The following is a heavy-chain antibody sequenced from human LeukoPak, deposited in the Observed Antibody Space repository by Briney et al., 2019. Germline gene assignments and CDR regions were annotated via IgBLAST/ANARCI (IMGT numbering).Heavy chain of an antibody. D-gene: IGHD3-10*01. CDR3: ARDPGEWDGNMDV. V-gene: IGHV1-46*01. CDR1: GYTFTSYY. CDR2: INPSGGST. J-gene: IGHJ6*03. Sequence: GASVKVSCKASGYTFTSYYMHWVRQAPGQGLEWMGIINPSGGSTNYAQKFQDRVTMTRDMSTSTVYMELSSLRSEDTAVYYCARDPGEWDGNMDVWGKGTTVTVSS.